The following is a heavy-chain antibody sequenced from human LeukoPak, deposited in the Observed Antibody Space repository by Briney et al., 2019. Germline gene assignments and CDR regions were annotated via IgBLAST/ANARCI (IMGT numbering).Heavy chain of an antibody. Sequence: GGSLRLSCAASGFTVSNYYMSWVRQAPGKGLEWASVIYTGGSTWYADSVKGRFTLSRDNSKNTLYLQMNSLRAEDTAVYHCARGPGDYWGQGTLVTVSS. CDR3: ARGPGDY. V-gene: IGHV3-53*01. CDR1: GFTVSNYY. D-gene: IGHD7-27*01. J-gene: IGHJ4*02. CDR2: IYTGGST.